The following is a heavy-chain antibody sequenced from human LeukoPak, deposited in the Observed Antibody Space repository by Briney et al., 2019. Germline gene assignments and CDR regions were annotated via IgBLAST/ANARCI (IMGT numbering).Heavy chain of an antibody. CDR1: GGSISSGGYY. Sequence: PSQTLSLTCTVSGGSISSGGYYWSWIRQHPGKGLEWIGYIYYSGSTYYNPSLKSRVTISVDTSKNQFSLKLSSVTAADTAVYYCARTRLLGRYFDYWGQGTLVTVSS. J-gene: IGHJ4*02. D-gene: IGHD3-22*01. CDR3: ARTRLLGRYFDY. CDR2: IYYSGST. V-gene: IGHV4-31*03.